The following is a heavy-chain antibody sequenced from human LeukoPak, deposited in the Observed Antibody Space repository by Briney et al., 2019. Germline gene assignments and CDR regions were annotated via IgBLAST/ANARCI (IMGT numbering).Heavy chain of an antibody. D-gene: IGHD2-2*01. Sequence: ASVTVSCKASGYTFTIYYMHWVRQAPGQGREGMGIINPSGGSTSYAQKFQGRVTMTRDMSTSTVYMELSSLRSEDTAVYYCARVLCSSTSCYSSPWFDPWGQGTLVTVSS. CDR2: INPSGGST. CDR1: GYTFTIYY. V-gene: IGHV1-46*01. J-gene: IGHJ5*02. CDR3: ARVLCSSTSCYSSPWFDP.